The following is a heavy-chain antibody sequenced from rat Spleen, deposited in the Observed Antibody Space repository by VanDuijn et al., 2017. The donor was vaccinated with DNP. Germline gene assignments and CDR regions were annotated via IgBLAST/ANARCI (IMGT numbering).Heavy chain of an antibody. CDR1: GFTFSNYY. D-gene: IGHD1-1*01. J-gene: IGHJ1*01. V-gene: IGHV5-25*01. CDR2: INGSGSRT. Sequence: EVQLVESGGGLVQAGRSLKLSCAASGFTFSNYYMAWVRQAPKKGLEWVAFINGSGSRTHYPESVKGRFTISRDNAKSTLYLQMDSLRSEDTATYYCARHALLLQWCGYFDFWGPGTMVTVSS. CDR3: ARHALLLQWCGYFDF.